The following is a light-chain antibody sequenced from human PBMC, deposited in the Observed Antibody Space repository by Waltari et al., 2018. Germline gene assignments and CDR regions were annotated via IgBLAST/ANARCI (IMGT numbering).Light chain of an antibody. CDR3: QQSYSTPRT. Sequence: DIQMTQSPSSLSASVGDTVTITCQANHDISDYLNWYQQKPGKAPNLLISDASHLEAGVPSRFSGSGYGTDFTFTISSLQPEDFATYYCQQSYSTPRTFGQGTKVEIK. J-gene: IGKJ1*01. CDR1: HDISDY. CDR2: DAS. V-gene: IGKV1-33*01.